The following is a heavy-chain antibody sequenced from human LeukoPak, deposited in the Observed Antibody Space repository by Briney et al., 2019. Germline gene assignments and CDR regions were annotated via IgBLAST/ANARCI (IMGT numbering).Heavy chain of an antibody. Sequence: ASVKVSCKVSGYTLTELSMHWVRQAPGEGLEWMGGFDPEDGETIYAQKFQGRVTMTEDTSTDTAYMELSSLRSEDTAVYYCATDLRYYYGSGSYNWGQGTLVTVSS. V-gene: IGHV1-24*01. CDR1: GYTLTELS. D-gene: IGHD3-10*01. J-gene: IGHJ4*02. CDR2: FDPEDGET. CDR3: ATDLRYYYGSGSYN.